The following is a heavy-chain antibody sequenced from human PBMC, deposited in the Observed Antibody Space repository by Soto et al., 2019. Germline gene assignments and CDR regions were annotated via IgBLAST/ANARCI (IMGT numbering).Heavy chain of an antibody. CDR3: AKDYEFFAN. J-gene: IGHJ4*02. CDR2: IDGNGISK. V-gene: IGHV3-23*01. Sequence: GGSLRLSCSGSGFTFVSHSMTWVRQAPGKGLEWVSAIDGNGISKYYADSVKGRFTISRDNSKNTLYLRMNSLGPEDTAVYFCAKDYEFFANWGQGTLVTVSS. D-gene: IGHD3-22*01. CDR1: GFTFVSHS.